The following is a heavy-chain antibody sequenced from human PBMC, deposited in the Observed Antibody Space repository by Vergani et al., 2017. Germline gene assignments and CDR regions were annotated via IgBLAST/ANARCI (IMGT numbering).Heavy chain of an antibody. CDR2: ISYDGSNK. V-gene: IGHV3-30-3*01. CDR1: GFTFSSYA. D-gene: IGHD1-26*01. CDR3: ARARSGNLDY. Sequence: QVQLVESGGGVVQPGRSLRLSCAASGFTFSSYAMHWVRQAPGKGLEWVAVISYDGSNKYYADSVKGRFTISRDNSKNTLYLQMNSLRAEDTAVYYCARARSGNLDYWGQGTLVTVSS. J-gene: IGHJ4*02.